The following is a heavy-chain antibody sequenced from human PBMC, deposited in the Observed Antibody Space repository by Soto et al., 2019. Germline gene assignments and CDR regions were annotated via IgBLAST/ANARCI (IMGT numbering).Heavy chain of an antibody. V-gene: IGHV4-34*01. CDR3: ARSLRSDSSGYYYVNWFDP. J-gene: IGHJ5*02. D-gene: IGHD3-22*01. Sequence: PSETLSLTCAVYGGSFSGYYWRWIRQTPGKGLEWIGEINHSGSTYYNPSLKSRVTISVDTSKNQFSLKLSSVTAADTAVYYCARSLRSDSSGYYYVNWFDPWGQGTLVTVSS. CDR2: INHSGST. CDR1: GGSFSGYY.